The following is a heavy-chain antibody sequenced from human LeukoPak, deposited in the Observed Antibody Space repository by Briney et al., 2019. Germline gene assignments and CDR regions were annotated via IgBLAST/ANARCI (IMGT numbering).Heavy chain of an antibody. CDR1: GGSISSSSYY. CDR3: ASPSGGATIAFDI. J-gene: IGHJ3*02. V-gene: IGHV4-39*01. Sequence: SETLSLTCTVSGGSISSSSYYWGWIRQPPGKGLEWIGSIYYSGSTYYNPSLKSRVTISVDTSKNQFSLKLSSVTAADTAVYYCASPSGGATIAFDIWGQGTMVTVSS. D-gene: IGHD1-26*01. CDR2: IYYSGST.